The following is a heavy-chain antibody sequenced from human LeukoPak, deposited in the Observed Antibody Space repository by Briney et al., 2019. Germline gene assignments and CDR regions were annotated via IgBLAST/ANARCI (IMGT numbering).Heavy chain of an antibody. D-gene: IGHD2-15*01. CDR2: IYYSGST. V-gene: IGHV4-39*07. CDR3: AREGSKGYCSGGSCPDAFDI. Sequence: SETLSLTCTVSGGSISRSSYYWGWIRQPPGKGLEWIGSIYYSGSTYYNPSLKSRVTISVDTSKNQFSLKLSSVTAADTAVYYCAREGSKGYCSGGSCPDAFDIWGQGTMVIVSS. CDR1: GGSISRSSYY. J-gene: IGHJ3*02.